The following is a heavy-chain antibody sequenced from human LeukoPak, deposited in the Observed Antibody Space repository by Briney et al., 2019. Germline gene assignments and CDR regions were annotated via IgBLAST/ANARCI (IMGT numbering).Heavy chain of an antibody. CDR3: ARAAPTRTLIGSGADY. CDR2: IISDGSFT. CDR1: GFSFSGYS. D-gene: IGHD3-22*01. Sequence: GGSLRLSCAASGFSFSGYSMYWVRQAPGKGLVWVSRIISDGSFTTYADSVKGRFTISRDNAKNSLYLQMNSLRAEDTAVYYCARAAPTRTLIGSGADYWGQGTLVTVSS. J-gene: IGHJ4*02. V-gene: IGHV3-74*03.